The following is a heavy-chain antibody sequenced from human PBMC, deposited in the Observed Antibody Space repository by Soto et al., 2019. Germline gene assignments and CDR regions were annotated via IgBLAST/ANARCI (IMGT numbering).Heavy chain of an antibody. CDR1: GYTFTSYY. CDR3: ARQYYGIPPHGMDV. Sequence: GASVKVSCKASGYTFTSYYMHWVRQATGQGPEWMGIINPSGGSTSYAQKFQGRVTMTRDTSTSTVYMELSSLRSEDTAVYYCARQYYGIPPHGMDVWGQGTTVTSP. CDR2: INPSGGST. V-gene: IGHV1-46*01. D-gene: IGHD3-9*01. J-gene: IGHJ6*02.